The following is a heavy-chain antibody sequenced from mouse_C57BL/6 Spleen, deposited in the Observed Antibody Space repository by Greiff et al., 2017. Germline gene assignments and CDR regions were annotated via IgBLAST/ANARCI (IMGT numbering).Heavy chain of an antibody. CDR1: GYSFTSYY. J-gene: IGHJ4*01. Sequence: VQLQQSGPELVKPGASVKISCKASGYSFTSYYIHWVKQRPGQGLEWIGWIYPGSGNTKYNEKFKGKATLTADTSSSTAYMQLSSLTSEDSAVYYCARRGGYSNSYAMDYWGQGTSVTVSS. CDR3: ARRGGYSNSYAMDY. CDR2: IYPGSGNT. V-gene: IGHV1-66*01. D-gene: IGHD2-5*01.